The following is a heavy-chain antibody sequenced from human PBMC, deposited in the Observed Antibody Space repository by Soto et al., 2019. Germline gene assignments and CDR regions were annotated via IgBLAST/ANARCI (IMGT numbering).Heavy chain of an antibody. D-gene: IGHD3-22*01. CDR1: GFTFSSYS. Sequence: GGSLRLSCASSGFTFSSYSMNWVRQAPGKGLEWVSSISSSSSYIYYADSVKGRFTISRDNAKNSLYLQMNSLRAEDTAVYYCARDYYYDSSGYYAGFDYWGQGTLVTVSS. J-gene: IGHJ4*02. CDR3: ARDYYYDSSGYYAGFDY. CDR2: ISSSSSYI. V-gene: IGHV3-21*01.